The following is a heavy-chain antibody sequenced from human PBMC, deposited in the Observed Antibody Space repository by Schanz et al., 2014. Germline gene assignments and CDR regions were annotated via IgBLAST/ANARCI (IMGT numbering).Heavy chain of an antibody. V-gene: IGHV3-66*01. Sequence: EVQLVESGGGLVKPGGSLRLSCTASGFTFSSHWMHWVRQDPGKGLEWVSFIYIGGNTYYADSVKGRFTISRDNSKNTVYIQMNSLRAEDTAVYYCARGGPAYYFDDWGQGTLVTVSS. CDR1: GFTFSSHW. J-gene: IGHJ4*02. CDR2: IYIGGNT. CDR3: ARGGPAYYFDD.